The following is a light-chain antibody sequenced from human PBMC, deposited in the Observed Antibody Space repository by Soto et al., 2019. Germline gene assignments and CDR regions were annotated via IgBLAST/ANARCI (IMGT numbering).Light chain of an antibody. J-gene: IGKJ4*01. CDR3: QQYGSSLGVT. CDR2: GAS. Sequence: EIVLTQSPGTMSWSPGERATLSCTASQSVSSSYLAWYQQKPGQAPRLLIYGASSTATGIPDRFSGSGSGTDFTLTISRLEPEDFAVYYCQQYGSSLGVTFGGGTKVDIK. V-gene: IGKV3-20*01. CDR1: QSVSSSY.